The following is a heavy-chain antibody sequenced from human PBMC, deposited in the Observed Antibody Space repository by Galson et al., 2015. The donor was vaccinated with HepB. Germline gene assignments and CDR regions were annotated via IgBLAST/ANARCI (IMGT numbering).Heavy chain of an antibody. V-gene: IGHV3-23*01. D-gene: IGHD2-2*02. CDR1: GFTFSSYA. CDR3: AIEARYCSSTSCYTSENDY. J-gene: IGHJ4*02. CDR2: ISGSGGST. Sequence: SLRLSCAASGFTFSSYAMSWVRQAPGKGLEWVSAISGSGGSTYYADSVKGRFTISRDNSKNTLYLQMNSLRAEDTAVYYCAIEARYCSSTSCYTSENDYWGQGTLVTVSS.